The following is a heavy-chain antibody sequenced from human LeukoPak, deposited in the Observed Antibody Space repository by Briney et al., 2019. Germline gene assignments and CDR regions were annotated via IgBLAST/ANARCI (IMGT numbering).Heavy chain of an antibody. V-gene: IGHV4-59*08. CDR1: GGSISSYS. J-gene: IGHJ2*01. CDR3: ARTSYYDFWSGYYETNFLLYFDL. D-gene: IGHD3-3*01. Sequence: SETLSLTCTVSGGSISSYSWSWIRQPPGKGLEWIGYIYYSGSTNYNPSLKSRVTISVDTSKNQFSLKLSSVTAADTAVYYCARTSYYDFWSGYYETNFLLYFDLWGRGTLVTVSS. CDR2: IYYSGST.